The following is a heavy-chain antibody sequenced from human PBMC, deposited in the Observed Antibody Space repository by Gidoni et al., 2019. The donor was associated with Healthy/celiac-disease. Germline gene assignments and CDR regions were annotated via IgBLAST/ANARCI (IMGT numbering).Heavy chain of an antibody. Sequence: QVQLVESGGGLVKPGGSLRLSCAASGFTFSDYYMSWIRQAPGKGLEWVSYISSSSSYTNYADSVKGRFTISRDNAKNSLYLQMNSLRAEDTAVYYCARDISIAAHPSWFDPWGQGTLVTVSS. CDR2: ISSSSSYT. D-gene: IGHD6-6*01. CDR3: ARDISIAAHPSWFDP. CDR1: GFTFSDYY. J-gene: IGHJ5*02. V-gene: IGHV3-11*06.